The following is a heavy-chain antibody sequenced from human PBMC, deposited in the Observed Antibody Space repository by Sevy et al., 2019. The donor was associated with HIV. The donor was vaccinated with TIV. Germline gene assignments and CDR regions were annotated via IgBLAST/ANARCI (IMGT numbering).Heavy chain of an antibody. V-gene: IGHV3-30*04. CDR3: ARSQSSSWHYFDY. CDR1: GFIFSDYT. Sequence: GGSLRLSCAASGFIFSDYTLHWVRQAPGTGLEWVAVISYDGSFTYYADSVEGRSTISRDNSKNTLFLQMNSLRHEDTAVYYCARSQSSSWHYFDYWGQGTLVTVSS. D-gene: IGHD6-13*01. J-gene: IGHJ4*02. CDR2: ISYDGSFT.